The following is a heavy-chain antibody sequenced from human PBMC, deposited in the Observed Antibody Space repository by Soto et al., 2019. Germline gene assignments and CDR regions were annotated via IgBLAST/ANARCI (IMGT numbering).Heavy chain of an antibody. CDR1: GFTLTTYT. Sequence: PGGSLRLSCAASGFTLTTYTMNWVRQAPGMGLEWVSSINGRGNYRYYTDSVEGRFTLSRDNAQNSLYLQMNSLRVEDTGVYYWAREDGVVGDPSAFDRWGQGTLVTVSS. D-gene: IGHD1-26*01. CDR2: INGRGNYR. CDR3: AREDGVVGDPSAFDR. V-gene: IGHV3-21*01. J-gene: IGHJ4*02.